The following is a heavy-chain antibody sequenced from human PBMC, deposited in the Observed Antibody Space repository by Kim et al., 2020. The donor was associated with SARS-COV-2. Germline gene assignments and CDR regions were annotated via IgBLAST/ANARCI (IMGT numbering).Heavy chain of an antibody. CDR1: GGTFSSYA. J-gene: IGHJ4*02. CDR2: IIPILGIA. Sequence: SVKVSCKASGGTFSSYAISWVRQAPGQGLEWMGRIIPILGIANYAQKFQGRVTITADKSTSTAYMELSSLRSEDTAVYYCATASSGYYFDYWGQGTLVTVSS. CDR3: ATASSGYYFDY. V-gene: IGHV1-69*04. D-gene: IGHD6-25*01.